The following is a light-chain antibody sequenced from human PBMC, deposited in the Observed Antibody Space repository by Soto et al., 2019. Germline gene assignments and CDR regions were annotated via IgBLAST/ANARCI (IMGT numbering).Light chain of an antibody. J-gene: IGKJ1*01. CDR1: QDIATY. V-gene: IGKV1-33*01. CDR2: DAS. Sequence: DIQMTQSPSSLSASVGNRVTITCQASQDIATYLNWYQQKPGKDPNLRIYDASNLETGVPSRFSGGGSGTHFTFTISNLQPEDIATYYCQQYDNLPPTWTFGQGTKVEIE. CDR3: QQYDNLPPTWT.